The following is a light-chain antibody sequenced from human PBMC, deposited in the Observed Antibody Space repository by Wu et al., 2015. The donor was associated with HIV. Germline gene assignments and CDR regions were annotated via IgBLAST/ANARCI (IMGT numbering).Light chain of an antibody. CDR1: QSVSSN. V-gene: IGKV3-15*01. CDR2: GAS. CDR3: QQYYSPPHA. Sequence: EIVMTQSPVTLSVSPGERATLSCRASQSVSSNLAWYQQKPGQAPRLLIYGASPRATGIPVRFSGSGSGTEFTLTISSLQSEDFAVYYCQQYYSPPHAFGQGTRLDI. J-gene: IGKJ2*01.